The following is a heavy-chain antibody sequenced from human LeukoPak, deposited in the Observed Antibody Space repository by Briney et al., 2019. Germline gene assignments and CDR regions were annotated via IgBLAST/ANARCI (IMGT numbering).Heavy chain of an antibody. V-gene: IGHV4-4*07. Sequence: SETLSLTCTVSGDSISSYYWSWSRQPARRGLGWIGRTFTSGGTNYNPSLESRVNMSVDKAKIQVSLKLSSVTAEVTAVYYCARESGVDVWSGYYGFMTLFDYWGQGTLVIVSS. CDR3: ARESGVDVWSGYYGFMTLFDY. J-gene: IGHJ4*02. D-gene: IGHD3-3*01. CDR2: TFTSGGT. CDR1: GDSISSYY.